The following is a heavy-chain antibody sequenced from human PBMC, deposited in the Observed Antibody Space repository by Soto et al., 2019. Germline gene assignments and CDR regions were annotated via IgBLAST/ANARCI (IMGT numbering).Heavy chain of an antibody. J-gene: IGHJ4*02. CDR2: IIPILGIA. D-gene: IGHD2-2*02. Sequence: QVQLVQSGAEVKKPGSSVKVSCKASGGTFSSYTISWVRQAPGQGLEWMGRIIPILGIANYAQKFQGRVTTTADKSTSTADMELRSLRSEDTAVYYCAIEYCSSTSCYRDYWGQGTLVTVSS. CDR3: AIEYCSSTSCYRDY. CDR1: GGTFSSYT. V-gene: IGHV1-69*02.